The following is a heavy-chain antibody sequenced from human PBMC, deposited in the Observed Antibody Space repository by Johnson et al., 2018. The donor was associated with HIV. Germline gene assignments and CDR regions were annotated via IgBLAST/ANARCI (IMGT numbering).Heavy chain of an antibody. CDR2: IRYDGSNK. V-gene: IGHV3-30*02. J-gene: IGHJ3*02. CDR3: ATFGGGSFHAFDI. CDR1: GFTVSSYG. D-gene: IGHD1-26*01. Sequence: QVQLVESGGGVVRPGGSLRLSCAAAGFTVSSYGMHWVRQAPGKGLEWVTFIRYDGSNKYYADSVKGRFTISRDNSKNTLYLQMSSLRAEDTAVYYCATFGGGSFHAFDIWGQGTMVTVSS.